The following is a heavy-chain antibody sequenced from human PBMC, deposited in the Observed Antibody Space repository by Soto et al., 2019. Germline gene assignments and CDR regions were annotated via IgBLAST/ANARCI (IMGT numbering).Heavy chain of an antibody. D-gene: IGHD3-10*01. CDR2: ISAYNGNT. CDR1: GYTFTSYG. CDR3: ARAGVGASGGGMGFGTYNWFDP. J-gene: IGHJ5*02. V-gene: IGHV1-18*01. Sequence: QVPLVQSGAEVKKPGASVKVSCKASGYTFTSYGISWVRQAPGQGLEWMGWISAYNGNTNYAQKLQGRVTMTTDTSTSTAYMELRSLRSDDTAVYYCARAGVGASGGGMGFGTYNWFDPWGQGTLVTVSS.